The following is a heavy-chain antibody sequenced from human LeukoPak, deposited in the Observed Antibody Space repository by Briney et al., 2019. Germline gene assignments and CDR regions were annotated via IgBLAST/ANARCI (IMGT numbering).Heavy chain of an antibody. J-gene: IGHJ4*02. CDR3: ATDCSGSSCYPAGFDY. CDR2: IYYRGST. Sequence: SETLSLTCTVSGGSINSYHWSWIRQPPGKGLEWIGYIYYRGSTNYNPSLKSRVTISIDTSKNQFSLKLNSVTAADTAVYYCATDCSGSSCYPAGFDYWGQGILVTVSS. V-gene: IGHV4-59*01. D-gene: IGHD2-15*01. CDR1: GGSINSYH.